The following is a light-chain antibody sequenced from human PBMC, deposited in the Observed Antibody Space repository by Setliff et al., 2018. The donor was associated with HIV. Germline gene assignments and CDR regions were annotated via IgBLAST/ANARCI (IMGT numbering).Light chain of an antibody. CDR1: SSDVGGYNY. V-gene: IGLV2-14*03. Sequence: QSALTQPASVSGSPGQSITISCTGTSSDVGGYNYVSWYQQDPGKVPKLIIYDVSNRPSGVSNRFSGSKSGNTASLTIPGLQAEDEADYYCSSYTSGSTRYVFGTGTKVTVL. J-gene: IGLJ1*01. CDR2: DVS. CDR3: SSYTSGSTRYV.